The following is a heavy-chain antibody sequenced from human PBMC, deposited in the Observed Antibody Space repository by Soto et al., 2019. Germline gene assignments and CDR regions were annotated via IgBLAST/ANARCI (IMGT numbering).Heavy chain of an antibody. D-gene: IGHD2-15*01. V-gene: IGHV4-4*02. Sequence: PSETLSLTCAVSGDSISRSYWWSWVRQLPGKGLEWIGDIYHSGSTIYNPSLKSRVTISVDRSKDQFSLKLSSVTAADTAVYYCARLPGYCSGDSCRIDYWGQGTLVTVS. CDR2: IYHSGST. CDR3: ARLPGYCSGDSCRIDY. CDR1: GDSISRSYW. J-gene: IGHJ4*02.